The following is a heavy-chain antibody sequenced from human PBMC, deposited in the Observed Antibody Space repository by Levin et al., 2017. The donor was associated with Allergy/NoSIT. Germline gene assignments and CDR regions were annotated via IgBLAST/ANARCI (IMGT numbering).Heavy chain of an antibody. D-gene: IGHD4-23*01. J-gene: IGHJ4*02. Sequence: GESLKISCQASGYSFTSFWFGWVRQRPGKGLEWMGLIFPSDSDTRVSPSFQGQIIMSVDKSISTAYLQWSSLKAADSAMYYCARRDSDGSNSFDYWGQGTLVTVSP. CDR3: ARRDSDGSNSFDY. V-gene: IGHV5-51*01. CDR2: IFPSDSDT. CDR1: GYSFTSFW.